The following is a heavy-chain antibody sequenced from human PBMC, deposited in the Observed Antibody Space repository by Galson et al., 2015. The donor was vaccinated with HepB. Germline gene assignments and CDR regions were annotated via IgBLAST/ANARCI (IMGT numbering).Heavy chain of an antibody. CDR3: AREGGPGFAPDSPLGFDY. V-gene: IGHV1-69*13. CDR1: GGTFSSYA. D-gene: IGHD3-22*01. CDR2: IIPIFGTA. Sequence: SVKVSCKASGGTFSSYAISWVRQAPGQGLEWMGGIIPIFGTANYAQKFQGRVTITADESTSTAYMELSSLRSEDTAVYYCAREGGPGFAPDSPLGFDYWGQGTLVTVSS. J-gene: IGHJ4*02.